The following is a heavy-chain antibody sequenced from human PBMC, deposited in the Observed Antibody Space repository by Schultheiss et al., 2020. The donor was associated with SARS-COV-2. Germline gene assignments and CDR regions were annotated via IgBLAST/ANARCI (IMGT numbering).Heavy chain of an antibody. V-gene: IGHV3-7*01. D-gene: IGHD5-18*01. Sequence: GESLKISCAASGFTFSSYWMSWVRQAPGKGLEWVANIKQDGSEKYYVDSVKGRFTISRDNAKNSLYLQMNSLRAEDTAVYYCAREVGYSYIDYWGQGTLVTVSS. J-gene: IGHJ4*02. CDR2: IKQDGSEK. CDR1: GFTFSSYW. CDR3: AREVGYSYIDY.